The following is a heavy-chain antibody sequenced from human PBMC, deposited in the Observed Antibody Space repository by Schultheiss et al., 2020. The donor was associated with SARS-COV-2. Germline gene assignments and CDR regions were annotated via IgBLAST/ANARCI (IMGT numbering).Heavy chain of an antibody. CDR2: IYYSGST. D-gene: IGHD4-11*01. V-gene: IGHV4-61*08. J-gene: IGHJ6*03. CDR1: GGSISSGDYY. CDR3: ARVTNGNYYYYYMDV. Sequence: SETLSLTCTVSGGSISSGDYYWSWIRQPPGKGLEWIGYIYYSGSTNYNPSLKSRVTISVDTSKNQFSLKLSSVTAADTAVYYCARVTNGNYYYYYMDVWGKGTTVTVSS.